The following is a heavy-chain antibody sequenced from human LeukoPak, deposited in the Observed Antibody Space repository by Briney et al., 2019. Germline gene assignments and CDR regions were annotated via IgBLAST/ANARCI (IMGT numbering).Heavy chain of an antibody. J-gene: IGHJ3*02. V-gene: IGHV2-5*02. Sequence: SGPTLVKPTQTLTLTCTFSGFSLSTSGVGVGWIRQPPGKALEWLALIYWDDDKRYSPSLKSKLTITKDTSKNQVVLTITNMDPVDTATYYCAHVRVGADAFDIWGQGTMVTVSS. CDR3: AHVRVGADAFDI. D-gene: IGHD1-26*01. CDR2: IYWDDDK. CDR1: GFSLSTSGVG.